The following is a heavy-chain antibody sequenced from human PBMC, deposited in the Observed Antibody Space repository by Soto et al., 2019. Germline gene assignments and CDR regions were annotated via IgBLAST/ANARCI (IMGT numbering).Heavy chain of an antibody. Sequence: QVQLVQSGAEVKKPGSSVKVSCKASGGTFSSYAISWVRQAPGLGLEWMGGIIPISGTANYAQKFQGRVTITADDSTSTDYMELSRLRSEDTAVYYCARSQGSSTSLEIYYYYYYGMDVWGQGTTVTVSS. CDR3: ARSQGSSTSLEIYYYYYYGMDV. J-gene: IGHJ6*02. V-gene: IGHV1-69*01. CDR2: IIPISGTA. CDR1: GGTFSSYA. D-gene: IGHD2-2*01.